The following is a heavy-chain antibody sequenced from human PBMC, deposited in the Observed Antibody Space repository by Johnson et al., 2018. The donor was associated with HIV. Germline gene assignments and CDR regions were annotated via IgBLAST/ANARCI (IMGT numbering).Heavy chain of an antibody. V-gene: IGHV3-20*04. CDR1: GFTFSSYG. J-gene: IGHJ3*01. CDR3: AKGDPSRYAFDF. Sequence: VQLVESGGGLVQPGGSLRLSCAASGFTFSSYGMHWVRQAPGKVLEWVSGINWYGGTTGYADSVKGRFTISRDNAKNSLYLQMNSLKVEDPAIYFCAKGDPSRYAFDFWGLGTLVTVSS. CDR2: INWYGGTT.